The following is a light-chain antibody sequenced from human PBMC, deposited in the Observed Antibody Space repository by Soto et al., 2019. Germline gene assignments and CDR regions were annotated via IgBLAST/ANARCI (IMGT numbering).Light chain of an antibody. V-gene: IGLV1-40*01. Sequence: QSVLTQPPSVSGAPGQGVAISCTGTSSNLGAGHNVHWYQQLPGTVPKLLIYSDTNRPSGVPDRFSASKSGTSAVLAITGLQAEDEADYFCQSYDNSLNGVVFGGGTQLTVL. CDR1: SSNLGAGHN. CDR3: QSYDNSLNGVV. CDR2: SDT. J-gene: IGLJ3*02.